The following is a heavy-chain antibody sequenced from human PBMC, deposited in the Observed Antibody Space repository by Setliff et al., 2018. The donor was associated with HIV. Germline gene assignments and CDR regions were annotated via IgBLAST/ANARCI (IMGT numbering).Heavy chain of an antibody. CDR3: AKGELDY. D-gene: IGHD1-26*01. J-gene: IGHJ4*02. CDR2: INRDGSSI. Sequence: GGSLRLSCAASGFTLSDHYMDWVRQAPGKGLVWVSRINRDGSSISYADSVKGRFTSSRDNAKNTLFLQMNSLRAEDTAVYYCAKGELDYWGQGTLVTVSS. V-gene: IGHV3-74*01. CDR1: GFTLSDHY.